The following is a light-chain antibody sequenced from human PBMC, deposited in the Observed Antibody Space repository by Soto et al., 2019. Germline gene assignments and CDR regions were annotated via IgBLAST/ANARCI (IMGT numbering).Light chain of an antibody. CDR3: QQSYSTPRT. CDR1: QSISSY. CDR2: AAS. V-gene: IGKV1-39*01. J-gene: IGKJ1*01. Sequence: DIQMTQSPSSLSASVGDRVTITCRASQSISSYLNWYQQKPGKAPKLLIYAASSLQSGVPTRFSCSGSGTDFTLTISSLQPEDFATYYSQQSYSTPRTFGQGTKVEIK.